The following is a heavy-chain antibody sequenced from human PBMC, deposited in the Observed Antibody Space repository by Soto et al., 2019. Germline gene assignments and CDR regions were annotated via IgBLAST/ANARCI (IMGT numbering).Heavy chain of an antibody. CDR3: AKDAATYSSSWYWFDP. CDR2: ISGSGGST. V-gene: IGHV3-23*01. J-gene: IGHJ5*02. CDR1: GFTFSSYA. Sequence: GGSLRLSCAASGFTFSSYAMSWVRQAPGKGLEWVSAISGSGGSTYYADSVKGRFTISRDNSKNTLYLQMNRLRAEDTAVYYCAKDAATYSSSWYWFDPWGQGTLVTFSS. D-gene: IGHD6-13*01.